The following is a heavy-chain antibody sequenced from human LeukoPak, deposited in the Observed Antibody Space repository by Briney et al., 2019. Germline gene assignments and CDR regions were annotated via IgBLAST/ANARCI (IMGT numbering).Heavy chain of an antibody. CDR3: AKDMGCSSTSCPAIYYYYGMDV. CDR2: ISGDGGST. D-gene: IGHD2-2*01. CDR1: GFTFDDYA. J-gene: IGHJ6*02. V-gene: IGHV3-43*02. Sequence: PGGSLRFSCAASGFTFDDYAMHWVRQAPGKGLEWVSLISGDGGSTYYADSVKGRFTISRDNSKNSLYLQMNSLRTEDTALYYCAKDMGCSSTSCPAIYYYYGMDVWGQGTTVTVSS.